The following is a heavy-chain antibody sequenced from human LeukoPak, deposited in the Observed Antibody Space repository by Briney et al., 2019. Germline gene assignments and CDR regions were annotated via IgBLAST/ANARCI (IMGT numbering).Heavy chain of an antibody. V-gene: IGHV3-20*04. CDR2: INWNGGST. Sequence: GGSLRLSCAASGFTFDDYGMSWVRQAPGKGLEWVSGINWNGGSTGYADSVKGRFTISRDNAKNSLYLQMNSLRAEGTALYYCATRRGYYGSGSSYYFDYWGQGPLVTVSS. CDR3: ATRRGYYGSGSSYYFDY. J-gene: IGHJ4*02. CDR1: GFTFDDYG. D-gene: IGHD3-10*01.